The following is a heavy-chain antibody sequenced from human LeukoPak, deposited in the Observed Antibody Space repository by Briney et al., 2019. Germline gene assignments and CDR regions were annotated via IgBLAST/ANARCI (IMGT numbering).Heavy chain of an antibody. D-gene: IGHD6-13*01. CDR3: AKDSQGYSSSWYNWFDP. CDR1: GFTFDDYA. Sequence: PGGSLRLSCAASGFTFDDYAMHWVRHAPGKGLEWVSGISWNSGSIGYADSVKGRFTISRDNAKNSLYLQMNSLRAEDTALYYCAKDSQGYSSSWYNWFDPWGQGTLVTVSS. J-gene: IGHJ5*02. V-gene: IGHV3-9*01. CDR2: ISWNSGSI.